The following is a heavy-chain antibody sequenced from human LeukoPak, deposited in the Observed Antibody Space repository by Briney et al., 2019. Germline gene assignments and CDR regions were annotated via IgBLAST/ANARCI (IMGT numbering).Heavy chain of an antibody. CDR3: ASVNTNGRWWIQLWLDD. V-gene: IGHV1-69*05. D-gene: IGHD5-18*01. CDR2: INPIFGTA. CDR1: GGTFSSYA. J-gene: IGHJ5*02. Sequence: SVKVSCEASGGTFSSYAISWVRQAPGQGLEWMGRINPIFGTANYAQKFQGRVTITTDESTSTAYMELSSLRAEDTAVYYCASVNTNGRWWIQLWLDDWDQGTLVTVSS.